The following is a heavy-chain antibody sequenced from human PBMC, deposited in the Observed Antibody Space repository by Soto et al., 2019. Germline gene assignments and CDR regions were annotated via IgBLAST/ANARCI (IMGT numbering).Heavy chain of an antibody. CDR2: ISHDGRNT. V-gene: IGHV3-30*18. CDR1: GFDFNAYG. D-gene: IGHD3-10*01. CDR3: AKAVNIYVRVVHPADV. J-gene: IGHJ6*04. Sequence: QVQLVESGGGVVQPGRSLRLSCAASGFDFNAYGMHWVRQAPGKGLEWVTVISHDGRNTYYADSAKGRCTISRDNSKNTLYLQINTLRLEDTAVYYCAKAVNIYVRVVHPADVWGKGTTVTVSS.